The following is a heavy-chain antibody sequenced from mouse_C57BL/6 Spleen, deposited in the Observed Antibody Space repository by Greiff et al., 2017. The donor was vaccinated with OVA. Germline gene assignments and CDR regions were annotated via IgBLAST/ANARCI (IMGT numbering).Heavy chain of an antibody. D-gene: IGHD1-1*01. CDR3: ARPTVVSFDV. V-gene: IGHV5-17*01. CDR1: GFTFSDYG. Sequence: DVKLVESGGGLVKPGGSLKLSCAASGFTFSDYGMHWVRQAPEKGLEWVAYISSGSSTIYYADTVKGRFTISRDNAKNTLFLQMTSLRSEDTAMYYCARPTVVSFDVWGTGTTVTVSS. CDR2: ISSGSSTI. J-gene: IGHJ1*03.